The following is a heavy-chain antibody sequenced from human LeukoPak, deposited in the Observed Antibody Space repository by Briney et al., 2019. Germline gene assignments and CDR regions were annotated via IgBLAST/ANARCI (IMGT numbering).Heavy chain of an antibody. J-gene: IGHJ5*02. CDR1: GGSISSYY. CDR3: ARETSGHWIDP. Sequence: PSETLSLTCTVSGGSISSYYWSWIRQPPGKGLEWIGYIYYSGSTNYNPSLKSRVTISVDTSKNQFSLKLTSVTAADTAVYYCARETSGHWIDPWGQGTLVTVSS. CDR2: IYYSGST. D-gene: IGHD1-14*01. V-gene: IGHV4-59*01.